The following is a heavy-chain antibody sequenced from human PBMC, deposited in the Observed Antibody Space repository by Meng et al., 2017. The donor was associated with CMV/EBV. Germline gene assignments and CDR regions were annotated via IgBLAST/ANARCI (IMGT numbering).Heavy chain of an antibody. Sequence: SETLSLTCAVYGGSFSGYYWSWIRQPPGKGLEWIGEINHSGSTNYNPSLKSRVTISVDTSKNQFSLKLSSVTAADTAVYYCARGCSGGSCYRRYYYDSSGYYYWGQGTLVTVSS. D-gene: IGHD3-22*01. J-gene: IGHJ4*02. CDR3: ARGCSGGSCYRRYYYDSSGYYY. CDR1: GGSFSGYY. CDR2: INHSGST. V-gene: IGHV4-34*01.